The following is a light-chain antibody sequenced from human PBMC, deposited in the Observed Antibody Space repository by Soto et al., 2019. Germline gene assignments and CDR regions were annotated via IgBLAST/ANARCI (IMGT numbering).Light chain of an antibody. CDR3: ATWDSSLSVGL. Sequence: QSVLTQPPSMSAAPGQKLTISCSGRSSNIGNNFVSWYRHLPGTAPKLLIYDNDKRPSGIPARFSGSKSGTSATLGITGLQTGDEADYYCATWDSSLSVGLFGGGTKVTVL. CDR1: SSNIGNNF. CDR2: DND. J-gene: IGLJ3*02. V-gene: IGLV1-51*01.